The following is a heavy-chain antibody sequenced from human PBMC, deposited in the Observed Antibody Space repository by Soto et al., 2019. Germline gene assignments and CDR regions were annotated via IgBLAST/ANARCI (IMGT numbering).Heavy chain of an antibody. CDR1: GGSVVSYY. J-gene: IGHJ6*02. CDR2: IYYSGIT. CDR3: RSSTSCYDESCVDV. V-gene: IGHV4-59*08. Sequence: SETLSLTCTVSGGSVVSYYWSWIRQPPGKGLEWIGYIYYSGITDYNPSLKSRVTISVDTSKNHFSLELSSVTAADTAIYYCRSSTSCYDESCVDVWGQGPMVTVSS. D-gene: IGHD2-2*01.